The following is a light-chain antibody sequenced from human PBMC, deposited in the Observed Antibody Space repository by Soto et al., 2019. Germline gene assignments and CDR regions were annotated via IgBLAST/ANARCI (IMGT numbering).Light chain of an antibody. CDR1: QSVRSNY. CDR3: QQYASSPLT. V-gene: IGKV3-20*01. Sequence: EIVLTQSPGTLSLSSGERATLSCRASQSVRSNYLARYQQKPGQAPRLPIYGASSRATGIPDRFGGSGSGTHFTLTISRLEPEDFAVYYCQQYASSPLTFGGGTKVEIK. CDR2: GAS. J-gene: IGKJ4*01.